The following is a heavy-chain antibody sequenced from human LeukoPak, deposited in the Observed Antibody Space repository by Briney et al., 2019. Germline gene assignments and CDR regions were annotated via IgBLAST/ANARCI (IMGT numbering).Heavy chain of an antibody. J-gene: IGHJ1*01. V-gene: IGHV4-39*01. CDR1: GGSISSSNYY. Sequence: SETLSLTCTVSGGSISSSNYYWGWIRQPPGKGLEWIGSLYSSGNTYYNPSLKSRVTISVDSSKNQFSLKLTSVTAADTAVYYCARTASEYSMSWIDWGQGTLVTVSS. CDR2: LYSSGNT. CDR3: ARTASEYSMSWID. D-gene: IGHD6-13*01.